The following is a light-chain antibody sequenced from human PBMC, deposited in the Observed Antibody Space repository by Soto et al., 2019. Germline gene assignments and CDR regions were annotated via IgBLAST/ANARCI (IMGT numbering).Light chain of an antibody. V-gene: IGLV3-21*02. Sequence: SYELTQPPSVSVAPGRTARITCEGHNIGNKSVHWYQQRPGQAPVVVVYDDTDRPSGIPERFSGSNSGNTATLTISRVEAGDGADYYCQVRDSSNDYLVFGGGTKVTVL. CDR1: NIGNKS. CDR3: QVRDSSNDYLV. J-gene: IGLJ3*02. CDR2: DDT.